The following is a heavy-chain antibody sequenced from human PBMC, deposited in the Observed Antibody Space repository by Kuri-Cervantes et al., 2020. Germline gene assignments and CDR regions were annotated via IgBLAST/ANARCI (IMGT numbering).Heavy chain of an antibody. J-gene: IGHJ6*02. Sequence: ASVKVSCKASGYTFTNHYMHWVRQAPGQGLEWMGIINPSGGSTSYAQKFQGRVTMTRDTSTSTVYMELSSLRSEDTAVYYCARDRARGVGATTNPLYGMDVWGQGTTVTVSS. CDR1: GYTFTNHY. CDR2: INPSGGST. V-gene: IGHV1-46*01. CDR3: ARDRARGVGATTNPLYGMDV. D-gene: IGHD1-26*01.